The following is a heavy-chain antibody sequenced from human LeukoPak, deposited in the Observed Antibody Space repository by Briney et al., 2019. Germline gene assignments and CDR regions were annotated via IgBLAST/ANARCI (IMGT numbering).Heavy chain of an antibody. Sequence: PGGSLRLSCAASGFSFSSYSMNWARQAPGKGLEWVSSISSSSNYKYYADSVKGRFTISRDNAKNALYLQMNTLRAEDTAVYYCARDFTVETTAYFHNSGQGTLVTASS. CDR3: ARDFTVETTAYFHN. J-gene: IGHJ1*01. V-gene: IGHV3-21*01. D-gene: IGHD4-17*01. CDR2: ISSSSNYK. CDR1: GFSFSSYS.